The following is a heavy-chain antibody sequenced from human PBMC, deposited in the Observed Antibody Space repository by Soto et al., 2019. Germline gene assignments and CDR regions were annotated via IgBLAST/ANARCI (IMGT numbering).Heavy chain of an antibody. D-gene: IGHD5-12*01. CDR1: GYTFTSYY. J-gene: IGHJ6*03. V-gene: IGHV1-3*01. CDR3: ARDHWAYSGYEKFYYYYYYMDV. CDR2: INAGNGNT. Sequence: GASVKVSCKASGYTFTSYYMHWVRQAPGQGLEWMGIINAGNGNTKYSQKFQGRVTITRDTSASTAYMELSSLRSEDTAVYYCARDHWAYSGYEKFYYYYYYMDVRGKGTTVTVSS.